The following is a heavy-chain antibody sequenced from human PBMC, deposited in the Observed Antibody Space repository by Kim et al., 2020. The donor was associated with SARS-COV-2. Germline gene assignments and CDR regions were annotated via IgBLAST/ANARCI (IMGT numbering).Heavy chain of an antibody. CDR1: GFTFSSYG. Sequence: GGSLRLSCAASGFTFSSYGMHWVRQAPGKGLEWVAVIWYDGSNKHYADSVKGRFTISRDNSKNTLYLQMNSLRAEDTAVYYCAKSNYYDSSPFDYWGQGT. J-gene: IGHJ4*02. V-gene: IGHV3-33*06. D-gene: IGHD3-22*01. CDR2: IWYDGSNK. CDR3: AKSNYYDSSPFDY.